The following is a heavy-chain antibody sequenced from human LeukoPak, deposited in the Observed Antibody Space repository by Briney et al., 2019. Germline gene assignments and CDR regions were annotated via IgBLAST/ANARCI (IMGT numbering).Heavy chain of an antibody. CDR2: INAGNGNI. V-gene: IGHV1-3*01. Sequence: ASVKVSCKASGHTSTTYAIHWVRQAPGQGLEWMGWINAGNGNIKYSQKLQGRVTITGDTSASTAHMELSSLRSEDTAVYYCARGYCSSTCCYMDVWGQGTTVT. D-gene: IGHD2-2*01. CDR3: ARGYCSSTCCYMDV. CDR1: GHTSTTYA. J-gene: IGHJ6*02.